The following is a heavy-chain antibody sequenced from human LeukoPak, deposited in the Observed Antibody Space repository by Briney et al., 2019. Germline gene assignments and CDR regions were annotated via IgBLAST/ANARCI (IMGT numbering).Heavy chain of an antibody. CDR3: ARDRRKSASRGVDY. J-gene: IGHJ4*02. V-gene: IGHV4-39*07. CDR2: IYYSGST. CDR1: GCSISSSSYY. D-gene: IGHD3-10*01. Sequence: PSETLSLTCTVSGCSISSSSYYWGWIRQPPGKGLEWIGTIYYSGSTYYNPSLKSRLTISVDTSKNQFSLKLSSVTTADTAVYYCARDRRKSASRGVDYWGQGTLVTVSS.